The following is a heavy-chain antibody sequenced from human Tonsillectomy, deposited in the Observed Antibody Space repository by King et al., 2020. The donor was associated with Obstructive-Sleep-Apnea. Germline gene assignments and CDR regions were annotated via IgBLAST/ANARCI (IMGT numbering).Heavy chain of an antibody. Sequence: QLVQSGAEVKKPGASVKVSCKASGYTFTIYYMHWVRQAPGQGLEWMGVINPSSGSTSNAQKFKGRVTMTRDTSTSTVYMELSSLRSEETALYFCVRGEASGLHFGGNYWGQGTLVTVSS. V-gene: IGHV1-46*01. D-gene: IGHD3-16*01. J-gene: IGHJ4*02. CDR2: INPSSGST. CDR1: GYTFTIYY. CDR3: VRGEASGLHFGGNY.